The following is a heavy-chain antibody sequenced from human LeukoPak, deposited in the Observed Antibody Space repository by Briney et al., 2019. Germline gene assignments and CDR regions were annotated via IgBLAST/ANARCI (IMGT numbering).Heavy chain of an antibody. CDR3: AKEGAYYYYYMDV. J-gene: IGHJ6*03. CDR1: GFTFSEYV. V-gene: IGHV3-23*01. CDR2: ISGSGGST. Sequence: GGSLRLSCAASGFTFSEYVMTWVRQAPGKGLEWVSTISGSGGSTYYADSVKGRFTISRDNSKNTLYLQMNSLRAEDTAVYYCAKEGAYYYYYMDVWGKGTTVTASS.